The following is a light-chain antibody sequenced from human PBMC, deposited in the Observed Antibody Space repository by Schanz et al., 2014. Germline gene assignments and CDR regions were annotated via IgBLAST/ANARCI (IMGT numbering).Light chain of an antibody. Sequence: EIVLTQSPATLSLSPGERATLSCRASHISSSLAWYQQRPGQAPRLLIHYASARATGTPDRFSGSGSGTDFTLTISSLEPDDFATYYCQQYNSCPWTFGQGTKVEIK. CDR3: QQYNSCPWT. V-gene: IGKV3-11*01. J-gene: IGKJ1*01. CDR2: YAS. CDR1: HISSS.